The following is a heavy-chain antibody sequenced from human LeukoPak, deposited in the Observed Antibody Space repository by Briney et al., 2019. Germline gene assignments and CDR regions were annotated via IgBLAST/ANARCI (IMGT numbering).Heavy chain of an antibody. CDR1: GYTFTGYY. CDR2: INPNSGGT. Sequence: ASVKVSCKASGYTFTGYYMHWVRQAPGQGLEWMGWINPNSGGTNYAQKFQGRVTMTRDTSISTAYMELSRLRSADTAVYYCARDHCGYSYGYSLFCVSAFDYWGQGTLVTVSS. D-gene: IGHD5-18*01. V-gene: IGHV1-2*02. CDR3: ARDHCGYSYGYSLFCVSAFDY. J-gene: IGHJ4*02.